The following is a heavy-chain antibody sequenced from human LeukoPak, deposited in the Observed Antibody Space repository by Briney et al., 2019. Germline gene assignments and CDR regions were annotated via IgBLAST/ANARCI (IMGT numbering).Heavy chain of an antibody. CDR2: IYSGST. J-gene: IGHJ5*02. D-gene: IGHD3-10*01. V-gene: IGHV4-59*01. CDR3: ARDGYGSGSYGWFDP. Sequence: SETPSLTCSVSGASITRSYRSWIRQTPGKGLEWIGNIYSGSTNYNPSFESRVTVSLDTSKNQFSLRLTSVTAADTSLYYCARDGYGSGSYGWFDPWGQGTLVTVSS. CDR1: GASITRSY.